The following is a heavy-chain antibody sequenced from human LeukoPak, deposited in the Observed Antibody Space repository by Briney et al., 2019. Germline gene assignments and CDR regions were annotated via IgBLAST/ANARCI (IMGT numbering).Heavy chain of an antibody. Sequence: PSETLSLTCTVSGDSISTYYWSWIRQPPGKGLEWIGEINHSGSTYYNPSLKSRVTISVDTSKNQFSLKLSSVTAADTAVYYCARLGQEMAYDYWGQGTLVTVSS. D-gene: IGHD5-24*01. CDR1: GDSISTYY. J-gene: IGHJ4*02. V-gene: IGHV4-34*01. CDR3: ARLGQEMAYDY. CDR2: INHSGST.